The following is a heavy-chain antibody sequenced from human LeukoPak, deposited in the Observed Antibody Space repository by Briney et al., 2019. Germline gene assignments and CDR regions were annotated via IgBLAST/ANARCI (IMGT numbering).Heavy chain of an antibody. Sequence: SETLSLTCSVSGDSISSYYWSWIRQPPGKGLEWIGYIYSSGTTSYNPSLKSRVTISVDTSKNQFSLKLSSVTAADTAVYYCASTHCSSTSCYSYYYYYMDVWGKGTTVTVSS. CDR1: GDSISSYY. J-gene: IGHJ6*03. D-gene: IGHD2-2*01. CDR2: IYSSGTT. V-gene: IGHV4-59*08. CDR3: ASTHCSSTSCYSYYYYYMDV.